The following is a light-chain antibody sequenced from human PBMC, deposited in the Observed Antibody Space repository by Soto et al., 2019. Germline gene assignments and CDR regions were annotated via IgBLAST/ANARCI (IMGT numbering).Light chain of an antibody. Sequence: EIVMTQSPATLSVSPGERANLSCRASQSVSSNLAWYQQKPGQAPRLLIYGASTRATGIPARFSGSGSGTEFTLTISSLHSEDFAVYYCQQYNNWPPMAFGQGTKVEIK. V-gene: IGKV3-15*01. J-gene: IGKJ1*01. CDR3: QQYNNWPPMA. CDR2: GAS. CDR1: QSVSSN.